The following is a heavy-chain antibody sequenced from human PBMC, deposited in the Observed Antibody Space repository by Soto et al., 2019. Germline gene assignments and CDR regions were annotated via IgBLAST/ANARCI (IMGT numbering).Heavy chain of an antibody. CDR1: GDSISRGYW. V-gene: IGHV4-30-4*01. CDR3: ARIGKYSYGMDV. CDR2: IYYSGST. Sequence: NPSETLSLTCAVSGDSISRGYWWSWVRQPPGKGLEWIGYIYYSGSTYYNPSLKSRVTISVDTSKNQFSLKLSSVTAADTAVYYCARIGKYSYGMDVWGQGTTVTVS. J-gene: IGHJ6*02.